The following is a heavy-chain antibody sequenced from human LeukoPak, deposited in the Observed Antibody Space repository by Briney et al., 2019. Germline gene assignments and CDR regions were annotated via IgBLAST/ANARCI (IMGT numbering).Heavy chain of an antibody. CDR2: VYYSETA. CDR3: ARRPGDLLSGFEY. CDR1: LGAPSGDY. V-gene: IGHV4-59*08. J-gene: IGHJ4*02. D-gene: IGHD2/OR15-2a*01. Sequence: PPESLSLTRALSLGAPSGDYWKSRPQPPGQGLGWIGYVYYSETANYNPSLKSRVTISVDTSKSQFSQDLRSVTAADTAVYYCARRPGDLLSGFEYWGQGTLVTVSS.